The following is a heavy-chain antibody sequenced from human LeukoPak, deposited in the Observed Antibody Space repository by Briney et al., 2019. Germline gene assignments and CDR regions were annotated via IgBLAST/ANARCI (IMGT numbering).Heavy chain of an antibody. CDR1: GASIRGSGWH. J-gene: IGHJ5*02. CDR3: ARGPIGGVVLGTALGYFDP. Sequence: SETLSLTCTVSGASIRGSGWHWSWLRQPPGKGLEWIGYIYHSGGTYSSPPLRSRVSISVDRYKNQFFLNLWSATDVDTAVYYCARGPIGGVVLGTALGYFDPWGQGTLVTVSS. D-gene: IGHD2-21*02. CDR2: IYHSGGT. V-gene: IGHV4-30-2*01.